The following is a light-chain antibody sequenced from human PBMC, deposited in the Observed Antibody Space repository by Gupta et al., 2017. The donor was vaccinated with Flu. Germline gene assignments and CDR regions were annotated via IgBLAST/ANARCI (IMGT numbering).Light chain of an antibody. J-gene: IGKJ2*01. CDR1: QSVSSN. CDR2: GAA. Sequence: GERATLSCRASQSVSSNLAWYQHKPGQRPRLLMYGAATRTAGTPARFTGSGSGTEFTLTISSLQSEDVALYYCQQYNKWSYTFGQGTKVEI. V-gene: IGKV3-15*01. CDR3: QQYNKWSYT.